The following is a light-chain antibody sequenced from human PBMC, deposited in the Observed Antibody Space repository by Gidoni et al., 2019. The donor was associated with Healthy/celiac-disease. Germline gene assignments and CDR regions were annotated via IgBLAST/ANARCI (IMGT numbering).Light chain of an antibody. Sequence: DIQLTQSPSSLSASVGDRVTITCRASQSISSYLNWYQQKPGKAPKLLIYAASSLQSGVPPRFSGSGSETDFTLTISSLQPEDFATYYCQQSYSTPLTCGPGTKVEIK. V-gene: IGKV1-39*01. CDR3: QQSYSTPLT. CDR2: AAS. J-gene: IGKJ3*01. CDR1: QSISSY.